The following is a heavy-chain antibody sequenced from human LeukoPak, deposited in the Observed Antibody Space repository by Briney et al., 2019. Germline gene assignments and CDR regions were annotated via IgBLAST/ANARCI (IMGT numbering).Heavy chain of an antibody. CDR3: AKDSLAAAGFFDC. D-gene: IGHD6-13*01. CDR2: ISGDGTST. CDR1: GFTFDDYA. V-gene: IGHV3-43*02. J-gene: IGHJ4*02. Sequence: GGSLRLSCAASGFTFDDYAIHWVRQIPGKGLEWVCLISGDGTSTYYADSVKGRFTVSRDNSKNSLYLQMNSLRSGDTALYYCAKDSLAAAGFFDCWGQGTLVTVSS.